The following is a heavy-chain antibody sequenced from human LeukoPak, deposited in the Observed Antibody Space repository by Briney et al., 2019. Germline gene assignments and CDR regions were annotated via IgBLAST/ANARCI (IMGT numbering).Heavy chain of an antibody. CDR3: AKPRSGWYFFDY. CDR1: GFTFSSYA. J-gene: IGHJ4*02. D-gene: IGHD6-19*01. V-gene: IGHV3-23*01. CDR2: IGGSGGST. Sequence: TGGSLRLSCAASGFTFSSYAMSWVRQAPGKGLEWVSAIGGSGGSTYYADSVKGRFTISRDNSKNTLYLQMNSLRAEDTAVYYCAKPRSGWYFFDYWGQGTLVTVSS.